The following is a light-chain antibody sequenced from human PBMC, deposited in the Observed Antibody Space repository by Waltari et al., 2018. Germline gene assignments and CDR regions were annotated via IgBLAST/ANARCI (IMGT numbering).Light chain of an antibody. J-gene: IGKJ3*01. V-gene: IGKV3D-15*01. Sequence: EIVMTQSPATLSVSPGDRATLSCRASQTISSNLARYQQRPGQAPRLLIYGASNRATGIPARFSGTGSGTEFTLTISSLQSEDFAVYYCQQYNNWPPLFTFGPGTKVDMK. CDR2: GAS. CDR1: QTISSN. CDR3: QQYNNWPPLFT.